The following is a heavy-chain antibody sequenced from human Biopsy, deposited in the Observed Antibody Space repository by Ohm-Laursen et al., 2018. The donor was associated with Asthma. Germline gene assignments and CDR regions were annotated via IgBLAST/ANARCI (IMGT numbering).Heavy chain of an antibody. J-gene: IGHJ6*02. CDR1: GYTFTSYG. CDR3: ARGYSGTDRIVYYYSGMEV. CDR2: LIPVLGTA. D-gene: IGHD5-12*01. Sequence: SVKVSCKASGYTFTSYGISWVRQAPRQGLEWMGGLIPVLGTADYAPMFEGRVTITADESTSTAYLELTSLRFEDTAVYYCARGYSGTDRIVYYYSGMEVWGQGTTVTVSS. V-gene: IGHV1-69*13.